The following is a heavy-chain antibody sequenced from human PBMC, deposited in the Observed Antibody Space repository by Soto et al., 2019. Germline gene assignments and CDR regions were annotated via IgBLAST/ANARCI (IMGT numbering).Heavy chain of an antibody. CDR1: GGSISSYY. CDR3: ARIIAAAGTPYYYGMDV. V-gene: IGHV4-59*01. Sequence: SETLSLTCTVSGGSISSYYWSWIRQPPGKGLEWIGYIYYSGSTNYNPSLKSRVTISVDTSKNQFSLKLSSVTAADTAVYYCARIIAAAGTPYYYGMDVWGQGTTVTVSS. CDR2: IYYSGST. J-gene: IGHJ6*02. D-gene: IGHD6-13*01.